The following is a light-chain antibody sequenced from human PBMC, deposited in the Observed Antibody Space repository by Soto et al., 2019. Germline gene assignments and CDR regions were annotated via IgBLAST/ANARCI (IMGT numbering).Light chain of an antibody. J-gene: IGKJ1*01. V-gene: IGKV1-5*03. CDR1: QSIGDW. CDR3: QRFVTYA. CDR2: RAS. Sequence: DMQLPEFQSSLDPSVGEGGSFTCRASQSIGDWLAWYQQKPGKGPKLLIYRASSLERGVPSRFSGSGAVTEFTLTFGSLQPEDLATYDCQRFVTYAFVQGTKVDI.